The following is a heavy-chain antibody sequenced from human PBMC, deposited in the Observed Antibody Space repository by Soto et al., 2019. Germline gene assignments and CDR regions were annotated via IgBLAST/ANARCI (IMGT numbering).Heavy chain of an antibody. V-gene: IGHV4-39*01. CDR1: GGSVTNSSYY. Sequence: SETLSLTCTVSGGSVTNSSYYWGWIRQSPGKGLEWIGSVYYRGRSHSKSSVKSRVTISVDTSKNRFSLSLNSVTASDTAVYFCVSQRTTVPTQAYFDYWGPGALVTVSS. CDR2: VYYRGRS. CDR3: VSQRTTVPTQAYFDY. J-gene: IGHJ4*02. D-gene: IGHD4-17*01.